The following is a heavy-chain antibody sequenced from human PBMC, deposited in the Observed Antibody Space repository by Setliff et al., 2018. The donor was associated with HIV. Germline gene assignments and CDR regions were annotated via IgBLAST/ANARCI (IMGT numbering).Heavy chain of an antibody. V-gene: IGHV1-24*01. Sequence: ASVKVSCKVSGYTLTELSRHWVRQAPGKGLEWMGGFDPEDGETIYAQKFQGRVTMTEDTSTDTAYMELGSLRSEDTAVYYCATMVVANLQRAFGYWGQGTLVTVSS. CDR2: FDPEDGET. D-gene: IGHD2-15*01. CDR1: GYTLTELS. CDR3: ATMVVANLQRAFGY. J-gene: IGHJ4*02.